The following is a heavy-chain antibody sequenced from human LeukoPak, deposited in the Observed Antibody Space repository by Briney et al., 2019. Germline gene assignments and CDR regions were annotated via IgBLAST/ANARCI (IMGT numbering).Heavy chain of an antibody. CDR1: GFTFSSYW. CDR2: IRYDGSNK. CDR3: ARTPGSGVATIRYYFDY. Sequence: GGSLRLSCVASGFTFSSYWLSWVRQAPGKGLEWVAFIRYDGSNKYYADSVKGRFTISRDNSKNTLYLQMNSLRAEDTAVYYCARTPGSGVATIRYYFDYWGQGTLVTVSS. V-gene: IGHV3-30*02. D-gene: IGHD5-12*01. J-gene: IGHJ4*02.